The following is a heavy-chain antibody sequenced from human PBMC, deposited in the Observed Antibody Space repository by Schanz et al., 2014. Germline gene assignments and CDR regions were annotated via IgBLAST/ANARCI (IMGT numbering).Heavy chain of an antibody. CDR2: IQSDGSIT. CDR1: GFTFSSYW. V-gene: IGHV3-74*01. Sequence: EVQLVESGGGVVHPGGSLRLSCAASGFTFSSYWMHWVRQAPGKGLVWVSRIQSDGSITTYADSVKGRFAISRDNAKNTLYLQMTTLKAEDTAVYYCAKVREWWPYYFDSWGQGTLVTVSS. D-gene: IGHD2-15*01. J-gene: IGHJ4*02. CDR3: AKVREWWPYYFDS.